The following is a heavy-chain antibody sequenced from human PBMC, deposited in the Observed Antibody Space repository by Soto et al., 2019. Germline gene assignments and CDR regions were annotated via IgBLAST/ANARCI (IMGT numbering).Heavy chain of an antibody. CDR3: AKARKYSSPYDS. D-gene: IGHD6-19*01. V-gene: IGHV3-23*01. J-gene: IGHJ5*01. CDR2: ISGGGSTT. CDR1: GFMFGRYA. Sequence: EVQLLESGGGLVQPGGSLRLSCATSGFMFGRYAMNWVRQAPGKGLEWVSVISGGGSTTNYADSVRGRFTTSRDSSTDTVYLQMYSLRVEDTAVYYCAKARKYSSPYDSWGQGTLGIVSS.